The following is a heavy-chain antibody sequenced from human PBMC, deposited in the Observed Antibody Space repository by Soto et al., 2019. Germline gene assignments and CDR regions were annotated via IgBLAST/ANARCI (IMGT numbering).Heavy chain of an antibody. CDR1: GFTFSNHI. J-gene: IGHJ4*02. D-gene: IGHD5-12*01. Sequence: GGSLRLSCAVSGFTFSNHIMHWVRQAPGKGLEYVSTISSNGHSTDYANSVKGRFTISRDNSMNTLYLQMGSLRAEDVAVYYCARGSNGYHFDYWGQGTLVTVSS. CDR3: ARGSNGYHFDY. CDR2: ISSNGHST. V-gene: IGHV3-64*01.